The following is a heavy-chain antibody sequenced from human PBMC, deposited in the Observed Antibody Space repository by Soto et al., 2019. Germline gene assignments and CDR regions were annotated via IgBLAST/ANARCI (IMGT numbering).Heavy chain of an antibody. CDR3: AREAGVHYFDY. J-gene: IGHJ4*02. Sequence: QVQLQESGPGLVKPSQTLSLTCTVSGASISSGDCYWAWIRQLPGKGLEWIGYIYYSGTTYSNPYLKSRVSISVDTSQNQFSLKLSSVTAADTAVYYCAREAGVHYFDYWGQGTLVTVSS. CDR2: IYYSGTT. D-gene: IGHD6-19*01. CDR1: GASISSGDCY. V-gene: IGHV4-31*03.